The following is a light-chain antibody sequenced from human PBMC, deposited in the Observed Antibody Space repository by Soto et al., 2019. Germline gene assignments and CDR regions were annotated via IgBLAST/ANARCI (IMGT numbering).Light chain of an antibody. CDR2: LEGRGNY. CDR1: SGHSGYI. V-gene: IGLV4-60*03. CDR3: ETWDTNTRV. J-gene: IGLJ3*02. Sequence: QPVLTQSSSASASLGSSVKLTCTLSSGHSGYIIAWHQQQPGKAPRYLMKLEGRGNYNKGSGVPDRFSGSSSGADRYLTISNLQSEDEANYYCETWDTNTRVFGGGTKLTVL.